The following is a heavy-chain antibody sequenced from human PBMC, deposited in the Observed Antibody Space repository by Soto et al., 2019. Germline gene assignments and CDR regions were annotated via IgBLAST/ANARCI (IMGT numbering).Heavy chain of an antibody. J-gene: IGHJ6*02. Sequence: GGSLRLSCAASGFTFNSYGIHWVRQAPGKGLEWVAVISYDGSNKYYADSVKGRFTIARDNSKNTLYLQMSSLRAEDTAVYYCVKDGSSGWPYYYGLDVWGQGTSVTVS. CDR1: GFTFNSYG. CDR3: VKDGSSGWPYYYGLDV. D-gene: IGHD6-19*01. V-gene: IGHV3-30*18. CDR2: ISYDGSNK.